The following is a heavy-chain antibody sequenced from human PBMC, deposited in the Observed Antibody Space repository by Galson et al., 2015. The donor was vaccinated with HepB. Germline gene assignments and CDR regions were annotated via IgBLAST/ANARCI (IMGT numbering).Heavy chain of an antibody. CDR2: IVVGSGNT. CDR1: GFTFTSSA. V-gene: IGHV1-58*02. Sequence: QSGAEVKKPGASVKASCKASGFTFTSSAMQWVRQARGQRLEWIGWIVVGSGNTNYAQKFQERVTITRDRSISTAYMELSSLRSEDTAVYYYAADTPDGDYAYNMDVWGQGTTVTVSS. CDR3: AADTPDGDYAYNMDV. J-gene: IGHJ6*02. D-gene: IGHD4-17*01.